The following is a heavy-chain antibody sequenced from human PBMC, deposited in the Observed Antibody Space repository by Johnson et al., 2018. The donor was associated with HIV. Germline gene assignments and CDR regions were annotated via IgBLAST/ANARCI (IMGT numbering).Heavy chain of an antibody. CDR3: ARKGGSYLYDAFDI. J-gene: IGHJ3*02. Sequence: VQLVESGGGVVQPGRSLRLSCAASGFTFSSYAMHWVRQVAGKGLEWVSAIGTAGDTYYPGSVKGRFTISRENAKNSLYLQMNSLRAGDTAVYYCARKGGSYLYDAFDIWGQGTMVTVSS. D-gene: IGHD1-26*01. V-gene: IGHV3-13*01. CDR2: IGTAGDT. CDR1: GFTFSSYA.